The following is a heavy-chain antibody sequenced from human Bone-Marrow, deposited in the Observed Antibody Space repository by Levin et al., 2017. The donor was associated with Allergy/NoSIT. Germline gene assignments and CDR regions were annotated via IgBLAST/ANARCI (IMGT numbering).Heavy chain of an antibody. CDR1: GYTFTSYA. D-gene: IGHD2-2*01. V-gene: IGHV7-4-1*02. J-gene: IGHJ6*03. CDR3: ARDCCSSTSCYDHYYMDV. CDR2: INTNTGNP. Sequence: ASVKVSCKASGYTFTSYAMNWVRQAPGQGLEWMGWINTNTGNPTYAQGFTGRFVFSLDTSVSTAYLQISSLKAEDTAVYYCARDCCSSTSCYDHYYMDVWGKGTTVTVSS.